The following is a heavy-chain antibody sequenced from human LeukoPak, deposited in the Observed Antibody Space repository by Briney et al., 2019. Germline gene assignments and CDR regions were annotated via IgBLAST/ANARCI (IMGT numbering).Heavy chain of an antibody. D-gene: IGHD3-10*01. Sequence: ASVTVSCKASGYTFTAYYIHWVRQAPGQGLEWMGWINPNSGDTNCAQKFQGRVTMTRDTSISTAYMELSRLRSDDTAVYYCARVVGGNYYGSETDDYWGQGTLVTVSS. CDR2: INPNSGDT. V-gene: IGHV1-2*02. CDR3: ARVVGGNYYGSETDDY. J-gene: IGHJ4*02. CDR1: GYTFTAYY.